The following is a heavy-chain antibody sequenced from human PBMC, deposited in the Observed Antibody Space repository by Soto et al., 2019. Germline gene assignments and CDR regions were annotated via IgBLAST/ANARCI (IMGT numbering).Heavy chain of an antibody. CDR3: AKDLMYGDEYYFDS. V-gene: IGHV3-9*01. Sequence: GGSLRLSCAASGFTFDDYAMHWVRQAPGKGLEWVSGISWNSGSIGYADSVKGRFTISRDNAKNSLYLQMNSLRAEDTAVYYCAKDLMYGDEYYFDSWGRGTLVTVSS. J-gene: IGHJ4*02. D-gene: IGHD4-17*01. CDR1: GFTFDDYA. CDR2: ISWNSGSI.